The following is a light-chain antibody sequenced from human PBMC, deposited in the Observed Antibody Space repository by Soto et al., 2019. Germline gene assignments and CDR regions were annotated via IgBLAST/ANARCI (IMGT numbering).Light chain of an antibody. CDR3: QQFYYWPLT. Sequence: EIVMTQSPATLSVSPGERATLSCRASQSISSNLAWYQQKPGQAPRLLIYSASTRATGIPARFSGSGSGTEFTLTISSLQSEDFAVYYCQQFYYWPLTFGGGTKVEIK. CDR2: SAS. V-gene: IGKV3-15*01. J-gene: IGKJ4*01. CDR1: QSISSN.